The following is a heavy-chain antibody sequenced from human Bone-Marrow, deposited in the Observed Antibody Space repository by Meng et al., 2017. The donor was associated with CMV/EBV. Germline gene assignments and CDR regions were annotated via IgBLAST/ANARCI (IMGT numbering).Heavy chain of an antibody. Sequence: GESLKISCAASGFTVSSNYMSWVRQAPGKGLEWVAFIRYDGSNKYYADSVKGRFTISRDNSKNTLYLQMNSLRAEDTAVYYCAPNTIWGQGTLVTVSS. CDR3: APNTI. CDR1: GFTVSSNY. CDR2: IRYDGSNK. D-gene: IGHD3-10*01. V-gene: IGHV3-30*02. J-gene: IGHJ4*02.